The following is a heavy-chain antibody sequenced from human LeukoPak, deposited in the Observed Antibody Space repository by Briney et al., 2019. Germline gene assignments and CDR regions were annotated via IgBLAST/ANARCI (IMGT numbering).Heavy chain of an antibody. J-gene: IGHJ3*02. CDR3: ARPLFTDAFGI. CDR2: IIPILGIA. Sequence: EASVKVSCKASGGTFSSYAISWVRQAPGQGLEWMGRIIPILGIANYAQKFQGRVTITADKSTSTAYMELSSLRSEDTAVYYCARPLFTDAFGIWGQGTMVTVSS. D-gene: IGHD2-21*01. CDR1: GGTFSSYA. V-gene: IGHV1-69*04.